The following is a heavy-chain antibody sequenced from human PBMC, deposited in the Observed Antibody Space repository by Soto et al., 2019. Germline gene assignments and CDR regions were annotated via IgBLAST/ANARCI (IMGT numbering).Heavy chain of an antibody. D-gene: IGHD3-16*01. CDR2: IYYSGSS. Sequence: QVQLQESGPGLVKPSQTLSLTCTVSGGSISSGGYYWSWIRQHPGKGLEWIGYIYYSGSSYYNPSLKSRVTIAVDTSKNQISLKLSSVTAADTAVYYCARELRFGEDYYGIDVWGQGTTVTVSS. J-gene: IGHJ6*02. V-gene: IGHV4-31*03. CDR1: GGSISSGGYY. CDR3: ARELRFGEDYYGIDV.